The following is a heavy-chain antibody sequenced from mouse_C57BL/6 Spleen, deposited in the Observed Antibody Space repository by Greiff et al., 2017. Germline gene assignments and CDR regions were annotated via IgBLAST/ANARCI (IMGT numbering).Heavy chain of an antibody. CDR2: INPSSGYT. CDR3: ARGDYDPYYYAMDY. CDR1: GYTFTSYW. J-gene: IGHJ4*01. Sequence: QVQLLQSGAEPAKPGASVTLSCKASGYTFTSYWMHWVKQRPGQGLEWIGYINPSSGYTKYNQKFKDKATLTADKSSSTAYMQLSSLTYEDSAVYYCARGDYDPYYYAMDYWGQGTSVTVSS. D-gene: IGHD2-4*01. V-gene: IGHV1-7*01.